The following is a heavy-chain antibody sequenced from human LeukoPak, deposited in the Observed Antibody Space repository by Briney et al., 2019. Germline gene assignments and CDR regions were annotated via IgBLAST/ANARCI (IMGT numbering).Heavy chain of an antibody. Sequence: GGSLRLSCAASGFTFSSYAMHWVRQAPGKGLEWVAVISYDGSNKYYADSVKGRFTISRDNSKNTLYLQMNSLRAEDTAIYYCAKKYGVTVYGSGLNYFDYWGQGTLVTVSS. D-gene: IGHD6-19*01. CDR3: AKKYGVTVYGSGLNYFDY. V-gene: IGHV3-30*04. J-gene: IGHJ4*02. CDR2: ISYDGSNK. CDR1: GFTFSSYA.